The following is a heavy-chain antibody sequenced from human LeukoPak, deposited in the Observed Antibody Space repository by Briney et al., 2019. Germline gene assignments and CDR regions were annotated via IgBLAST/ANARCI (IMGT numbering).Heavy chain of an antibody. V-gene: IGHV1-2*02. D-gene: IGHD3-10*01. CDR3: ATNYYGSGSYYNYYYYMDV. J-gene: IGHJ6*03. CDR2: INPNSGGT. CDR1: GYTFTGYY. Sequence: GASVKVSCKASGYTFTGYYMHWVRQAPGQGLEWMGWINPNSGGTNYAQKFQGRVTMTRDTSTSTVYMELSSLRSEDTAVYYCATNYYGSGSYYNYYYYMDVWGKGTTVTISS.